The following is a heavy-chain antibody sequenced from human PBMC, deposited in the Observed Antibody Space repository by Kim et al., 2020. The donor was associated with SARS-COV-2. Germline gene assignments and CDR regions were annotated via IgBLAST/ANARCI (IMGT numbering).Heavy chain of an antibody. Sequence: SGPTLVNPTQTLTLTYTFSGFSLSTSGMCVSWIRQPPGKALEWLALIDWDDDKYYSTSLKTRLTISKDTSKNQVVLTMTNMDPVDTATYYCARDSVEMATIGNYYYYGMDVWGQGTTVTVSS. D-gene: IGHD5-12*01. J-gene: IGHJ6*02. CDR3: ARDSVEMATIGNYYYYGMDV. CDR2: IDWDDDK. V-gene: IGHV2-70*01. CDR1: GFSLSTSGMC.